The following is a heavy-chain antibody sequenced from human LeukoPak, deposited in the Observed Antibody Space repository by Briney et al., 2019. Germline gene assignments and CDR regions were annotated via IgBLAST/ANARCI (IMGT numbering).Heavy chain of an antibody. CDR2: ISSGSSYI. Sequence: GGLRLSCAASGFTFSSYSMNWVRQAPGKGLEWVSSISSGSSYIYYADSVKGRFTISRDNAKNSLYLQMNSLRAEDTAVYYCASWETVVVPAANAFDIWGQGTMVTVSS. CDR3: ASWETVVVPAANAFDI. D-gene: IGHD2-2*01. V-gene: IGHV3-21*01. J-gene: IGHJ3*02. CDR1: GFTFSSYS.